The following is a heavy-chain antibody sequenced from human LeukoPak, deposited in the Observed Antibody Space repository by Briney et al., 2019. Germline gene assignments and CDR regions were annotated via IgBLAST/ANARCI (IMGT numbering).Heavy chain of an antibody. J-gene: IGHJ4*02. V-gene: IGHV3-30-3*01. CDR2: ISYDGSNK. Sequence: PGGSLRLSCAASGFTFSSYAMHWVRQAPGKGLEWVAVISYDGSNKYYADSVKGRFTISRDNSKNTLYLQMNSLRAEDTAVYYCAREMAYEDGDYVSYYFDYWGQGTLVTVSS. D-gene: IGHD4-17*01. CDR3: AREMAYEDGDYVSYYFDY. CDR1: GFTFSSYA.